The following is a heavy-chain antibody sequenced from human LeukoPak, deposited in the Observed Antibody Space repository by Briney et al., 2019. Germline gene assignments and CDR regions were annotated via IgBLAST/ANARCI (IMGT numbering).Heavy chain of an antibody. Sequence: ASVKVSCKASGYTFTSYYMHWVRQAPGQGLEWMGIINPSGGSTSYAQKFQGRVTMTRDTSTSTVYMGLSSLRSGDTAVYYCARDLGIAVAFDYWGQGTLVTVSS. CDR3: ARDLGIAVAFDY. D-gene: IGHD6-19*01. CDR2: INPSGGST. CDR1: GYTFTSYY. V-gene: IGHV1-46*01. J-gene: IGHJ4*02.